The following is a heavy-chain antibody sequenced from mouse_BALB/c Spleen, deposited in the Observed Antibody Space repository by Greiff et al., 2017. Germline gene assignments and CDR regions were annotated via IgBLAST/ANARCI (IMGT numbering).Heavy chain of an antibody. CDR1: GYSITSGYY. CDR3: ARDPYGNSAY. J-gene: IGHJ3*01. Sequence: EVKLMESGPGLVKPSQSLSLTCSVTGYSITSGYYWNWIRQFPGNKLEWMGYISYDGSNNYNPSLKNRISITRDTSKNQFFLKLNSVTTEDTATYYCARDPYGNSAYWGQGTLVTVSA. D-gene: IGHD2-10*02. CDR2: ISYDGSN. V-gene: IGHV3-6*02.